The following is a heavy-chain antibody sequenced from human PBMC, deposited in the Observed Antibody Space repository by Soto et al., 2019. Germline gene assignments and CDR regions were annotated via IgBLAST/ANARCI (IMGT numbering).Heavy chain of an antibody. CDR2: ISADSGDT. CDR1: GYTFTNYG. J-gene: IGHJ4*02. Sequence: QVQLVQSGPEVKKPGASVKVSCTPSGYTFTNYGVNWVRQAPGQGLEWMGWISADSGDTKYAKKFQGRVTMTTDTSTRTAYMELRSLRFDDSAVYYCARGGRYSSSSDLTYWGQGTLVTVCS. V-gene: IGHV1-18*04. D-gene: IGHD6-6*01. CDR3: ARGGRYSSSSDLTY.